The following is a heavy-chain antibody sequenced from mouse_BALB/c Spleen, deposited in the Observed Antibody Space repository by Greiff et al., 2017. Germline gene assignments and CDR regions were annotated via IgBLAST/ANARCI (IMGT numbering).Heavy chain of an antibody. CDR3: TSHSTRGLFAV. V-gene: IGHV14-4*02. J-gene: IGHJ1*01. CDR1: GFNIKDYY. D-gene: IGHD3-3*01. CDR2: IDPGNGDT. Sequence: VQLQQSGAELVRSGASVKLSCTASGFNIKDYYMHWVKQRPEQDLEWIGWIDPGNGDTEYAPKFQGKANMTADTSSNTAYLQLSRLTTEDTAVYSCTSHSTRGLFAVWGAGTMVTVSA.